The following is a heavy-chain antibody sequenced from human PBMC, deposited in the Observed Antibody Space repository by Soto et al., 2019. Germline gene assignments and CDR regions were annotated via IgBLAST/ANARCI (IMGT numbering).Heavy chain of an antibody. Sequence: GGSLRLSCAASGFTFSSYSMNWVRQAPGKGLEWVSSIGGSSDSISYADSVKGRFTISRDNAQMSLYLQMSSLRAEDTAVYYCARELYGDYEIESWGQGTLVTVSS. J-gene: IGHJ4*02. D-gene: IGHD4-17*01. V-gene: IGHV3-21*01. CDR3: ARELYGDYEIES. CDR1: GFTFSSYS. CDR2: IGGSSDSI.